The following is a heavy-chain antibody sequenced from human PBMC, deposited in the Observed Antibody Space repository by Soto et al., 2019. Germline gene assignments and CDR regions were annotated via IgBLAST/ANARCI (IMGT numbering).Heavy chain of an antibody. V-gene: IGHV3-33*01. Sequence: PGGSLRLSCAASGFTFSSYGMHWVRQAPGKGLEWVAVIWYDGSNKYYADSVKGRFTISRDNSKNTLYLQMNSLRAEDTAVYYCARDPPIAAAGPTHEKENYYGMDVWGQGTTVTVSS. CDR3: ARDPPIAAAGPTHEKENYYGMDV. J-gene: IGHJ6*02. CDR1: GFTFSSYG. CDR2: IWYDGSNK. D-gene: IGHD6-13*01.